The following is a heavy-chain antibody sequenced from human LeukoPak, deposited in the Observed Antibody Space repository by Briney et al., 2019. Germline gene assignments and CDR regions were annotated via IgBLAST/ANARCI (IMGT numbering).Heavy chain of an antibody. CDR3: ARNPFYSGYDANYFDY. CDR2: IYYSGNT. D-gene: IGHD5-12*01. V-gene: IGHV4-61*01. CDR1: GGSVSSRSYY. J-gene: IGHJ4*02. Sequence: PSETLSLTCTVSGGSVSSRSYYWSWIRQPPGKGLEWIGYIYYSGNTNYNPSLESRVTISLDTSKNQFSLKLNSVTAADTAVYYCARNPFYSGYDANYFDYWGQGTLVTVSS.